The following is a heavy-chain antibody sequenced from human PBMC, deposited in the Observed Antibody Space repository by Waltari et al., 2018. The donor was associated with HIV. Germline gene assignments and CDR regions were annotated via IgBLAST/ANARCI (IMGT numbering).Heavy chain of an antibody. D-gene: IGHD3-3*01. V-gene: IGHV4-59*01. CDR2: IYYSGST. CDR1: GGSISSYY. J-gene: IGHJ6*02. CDR3: ARARAHYDFWSGYYTGYYYGMDV. Sequence: QVQLQESGPGLVKPSETLSLTCTVSGGSISSYYWSWIRPPPGKGLEWIGYIYYSGSTNYNPSLKSRVTISVDTSKNQFSLKLSSVTAADTAVYYCARARAHYDFWSGYYTGYYYGMDVWGQGTTVTVSS.